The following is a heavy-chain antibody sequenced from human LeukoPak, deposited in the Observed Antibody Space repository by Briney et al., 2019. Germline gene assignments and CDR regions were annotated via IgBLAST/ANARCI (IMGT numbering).Heavy chain of an antibody. J-gene: IGHJ4*02. CDR1: GFTFSSYA. CDR2: ISGSGGST. V-gene: IGHV3-23*01. D-gene: IGHD6-13*01. CDR3: ATHRHSSSWYAEPDLVN. Sequence: PGGSLRLSCAASGFTFSSYAMSWVRQAPGKGLEWVSAISGSGGSTYYADSVKGRFTISRDNSKNTLYLQMNSLRAEDTAVYYCATHRHSSSWYAEPDLVNWGQGTLVTVFS.